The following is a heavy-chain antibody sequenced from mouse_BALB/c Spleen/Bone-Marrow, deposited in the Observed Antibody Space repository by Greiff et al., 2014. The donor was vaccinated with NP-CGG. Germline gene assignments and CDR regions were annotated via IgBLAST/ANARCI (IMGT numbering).Heavy chain of an antibody. CDR1: GFNIKDTY. CDR2: IDPANGNT. CDR3: ARYDYGWYFYV. V-gene: IGHV14-3*02. D-gene: IGHD1-1*01. J-gene: IGHJ1*01. Sequence: EVQLQQSGAELVKPGASVKLSCTASGFNIKDTYMHWVKQRPEQGLEWIGRIDPANGNTKYDPKFQGKATITADTSPNTAYLQLSSLTSEDTAVYYCARYDYGWYFYVWGAGTTVTVSS.